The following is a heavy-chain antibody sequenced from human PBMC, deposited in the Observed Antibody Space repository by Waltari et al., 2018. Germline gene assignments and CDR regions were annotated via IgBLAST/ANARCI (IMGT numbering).Heavy chain of an antibody. CDR3: ANHWDLDAFDI. D-gene: IGHD7-27*01. J-gene: IGHJ3*02. Sequence: QVQLQESGPGLVKPSETLSLTCAVSGYSISSGYYWGWIRQPPGKGLEWIGSIYHSGSTYYNPSLKSRVTISVDTSKNQFSLKLSSVTAADTAVYYCANHWDLDAFDIWGQGTMVTVSS. CDR1: GYSISSGYY. V-gene: IGHV4-38-2*01. CDR2: IYHSGST.